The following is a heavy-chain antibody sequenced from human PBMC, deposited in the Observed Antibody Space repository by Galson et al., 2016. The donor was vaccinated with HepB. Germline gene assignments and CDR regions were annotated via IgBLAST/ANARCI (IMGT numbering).Heavy chain of an antibody. Sequence: SETLSLTCAVSGDSISNDNWWSWVRQPPGQGLEWIGEIYHSGDTNYNPSLKSRVTISVDKSKNQFSLKLTSVTASDTAIYYCAKPRSSGWYANRAFDIWGQGTMVTVSS. V-gene: IGHV4-4*02. CDR2: IYHSGDT. J-gene: IGHJ3*02. D-gene: IGHD6-19*01. CDR1: GDSISNDNW. CDR3: AKPRSSGWYANRAFDI.